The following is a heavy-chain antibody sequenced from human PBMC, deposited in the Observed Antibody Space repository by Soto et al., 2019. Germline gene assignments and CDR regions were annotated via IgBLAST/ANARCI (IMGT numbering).Heavy chain of an antibody. Sequence: QVQLVQSGAEVKKPGSSVKVSCKASGGTFSSYAISWVRQAPGQGLGWMGGIIPIFGTANYAQKFQGRVTITADESTSTAYMELSSLRSEDTAVYYCARDRERLGGIVRGSFDYWGQGTLVTVSS. J-gene: IGHJ4*02. V-gene: IGHV1-69*01. CDR3: ARDRERLGGIVRGSFDY. CDR2: IIPIFGTA. CDR1: GGTFSSYA. D-gene: IGHD3-16*01.